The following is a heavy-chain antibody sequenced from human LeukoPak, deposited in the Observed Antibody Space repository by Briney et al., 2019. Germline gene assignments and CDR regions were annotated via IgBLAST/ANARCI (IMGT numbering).Heavy chain of an antibody. CDR1: GGFISTYY. V-gene: IGHV4-59*08. J-gene: IGHJ4*02. CDR3: AREKAAAGLRTFDY. Sequence: SETLSLTCTVSGGFISTYYWRWIRQPPGKGLEWIGNIYYTGSTNYNPSLKSRVTISVDTSKTQFFLKLSSVTAADTAVYYCAREKAAAGLRTFDYWGQGTLVTVSS. D-gene: IGHD6-13*01. CDR2: IYYTGST.